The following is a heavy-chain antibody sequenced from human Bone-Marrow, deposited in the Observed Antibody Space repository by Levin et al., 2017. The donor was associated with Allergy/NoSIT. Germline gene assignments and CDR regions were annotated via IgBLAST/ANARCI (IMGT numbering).Heavy chain of an antibody. Sequence: GGSLRLSCVASGFIFNNHAMHWVRQAPGKGLEWVSVINWNSGRIVYADSVKGRFTISRDNAKNSLYLQMNSLRADDTALYYCAKDIDVGSDSRGFNYFDNWGQGTLVTVSS. CDR2: INWNSGRI. D-gene: IGHD5-12*01. CDR1: GFIFNNHA. CDR3: AKDIDVGSDSRGFNYFDN. V-gene: IGHV3-9*01. J-gene: IGHJ4*02.